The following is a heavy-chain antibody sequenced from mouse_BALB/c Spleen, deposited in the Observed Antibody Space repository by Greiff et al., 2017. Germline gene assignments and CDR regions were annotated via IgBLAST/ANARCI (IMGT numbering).Heavy chain of an antibody. CDR3: ARRENRYDGGAWFAY. Sequence: VQLQQSGPELVKPGASVKMSCKASGYTFTSYVMHWVKQKPGQGLEWIGYINPYNDGTKYNEKFKGKATLTSDKSSSTAYMELSSLTSEDSAVYYCARRENRYDGGAWFAYWGQGTLVTVSA. D-gene: IGHD2-14*01. J-gene: IGHJ3*01. V-gene: IGHV1-14*01. CDR1: GYTFTSYV. CDR2: INPYNDGT.